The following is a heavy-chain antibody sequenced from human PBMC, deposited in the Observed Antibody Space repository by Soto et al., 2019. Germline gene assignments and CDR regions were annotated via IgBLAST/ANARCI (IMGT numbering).Heavy chain of an antibody. J-gene: IGHJ4*02. D-gene: IGHD3-22*01. CDR3: ATGTVGYDSSGYYYFDY. V-gene: IGHV4-59*01. Sequence: SETLSLTCTVSGGSISSYYWSWIRQPPGKGLEWIGYIYYSGSTNYNPSLKSRVTISVDTSKNQFSLKLSSVTAADTAVYYCATGTVGYDSSGYYYFDYWGQGTLVTVSS. CDR1: GGSISSYY. CDR2: IYYSGST.